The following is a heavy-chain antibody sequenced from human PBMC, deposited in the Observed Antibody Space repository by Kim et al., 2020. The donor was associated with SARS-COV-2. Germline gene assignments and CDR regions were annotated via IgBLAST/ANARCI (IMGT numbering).Heavy chain of an antibody. CDR1: GFTFSSYA. J-gene: IGHJ6*02. CDR2: ISGSGGST. Sequence: GGSLRLSCAASGFTFSSYAMSWVRQAPGKGLEWVSAISGSGGSTYYADSVKGRFTISRDNSKNTLYLQMNSLRAEDTAVYYCAKDWRSPFGELRVTYGMDVWGQGTTVTVSS. CDR3: AKDWRSPFGELRVTYGMDV. V-gene: IGHV3-23*01. D-gene: IGHD3-10*01.